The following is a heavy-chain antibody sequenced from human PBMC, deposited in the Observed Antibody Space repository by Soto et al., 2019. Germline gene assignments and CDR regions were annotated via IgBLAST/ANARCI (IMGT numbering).Heavy chain of an antibody. CDR2: IYYSGST. V-gene: IGHV4-59*01. Sequence: RPSETLSLTCTVSGGSISSYYWSWIRQPPGKGLEWIGYIYYSGSTNYNPSLKSRVTISVDTSKNQFSLKLSSVTAADTAVYYCARDMHAGFTQYFDPWGQGTLVTVSA. CDR3: ARDMHAGFTQYFDP. D-gene: IGHD2-8*01. CDR1: GGSISSYY. J-gene: IGHJ5*02.